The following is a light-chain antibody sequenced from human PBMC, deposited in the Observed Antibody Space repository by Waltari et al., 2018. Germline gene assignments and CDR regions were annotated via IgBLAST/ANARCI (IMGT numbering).Light chain of an antibody. CDR2: GAS. V-gene: IGKV1-5*01. CDR3: QQYNGYFTWT. CDR1: QNFRDW. Sequence: DVQLTQSPSTLSASVGDRVTIPCRASQNFRDWLAWYQQRPGKAPRPLIYGASTLQTGVPARFSGSGSGTEFTLTINSLQPDDFATYYCQQYNGYFTWTFGQGTKVEIK. J-gene: IGKJ1*01.